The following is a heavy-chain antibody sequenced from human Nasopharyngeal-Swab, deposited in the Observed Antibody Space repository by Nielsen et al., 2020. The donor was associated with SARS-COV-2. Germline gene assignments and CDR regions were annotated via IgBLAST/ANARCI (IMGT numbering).Heavy chain of an antibody. Sequence: GGSLRLSCTASGFTFSSYAMSWVRQAPGKGLEWVSAISGSGGSTYYADSVKGRFTISRDNSKNTLYLQMNSLRAEDTAVYYCARQDRVGAYSFDYWGQGTLVTVSS. D-gene: IGHD1-26*01. J-gene: IGHJ4*02. CDR1: GFTFSSYA. CDR3: ARQDRVGAYSFDY. CDR2: ISGSGGST. V-gene: IGHV3-23*01.